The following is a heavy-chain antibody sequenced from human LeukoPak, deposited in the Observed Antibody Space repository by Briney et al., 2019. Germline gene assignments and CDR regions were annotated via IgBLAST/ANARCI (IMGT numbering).Heavy chain of an antibody. D-gene: IGHD3-10*01. CDR3: AKAFGSREAFDI. Sequence: KFQGRVTITRDTSASTAYMELSSLRSEDTAVYYCAKAFGSREAFDIWGQGTMVTVSS. V-gene: IGHV1-3*01. J-gene: IGHJ3*02.